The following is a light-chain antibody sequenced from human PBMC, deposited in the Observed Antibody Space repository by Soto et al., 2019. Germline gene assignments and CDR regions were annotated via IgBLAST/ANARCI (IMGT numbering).Light chain of an antibody. Sequence: SYILTQPPSVSVAPGQTATITCGGYNIGTKGVHWYQQRPGQAPVLDVSDDSDRASGIPERFSGSNSGNMATLTISRAEAGDEADYYCQVWDSGSDPFVFGPGTKLTVL. CDR2: DDS. CDR3: QVWDSGSDPFV. V-gene: IGLV3-21*02. J-gene: IGLJ1*01. CDR1: NIGTKG.